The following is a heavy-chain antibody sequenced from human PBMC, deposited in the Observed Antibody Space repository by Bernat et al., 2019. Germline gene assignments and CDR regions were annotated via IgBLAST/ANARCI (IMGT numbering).Heavy chain of an antibody. V-gene: IGHV3-23*04. J-gene: IGHJ5*02. Sequence: EVQLVESGGGLVQPGGSLRLSCAASGFTFSSYAMSWVRQAPGKGLEWVSAISGSGGSTYYADSVKGRFTISRDNSKNTLYLQMNSLRAEDTAVYYCAKQGRNTGYCSGGSCYSPANWFDPWGQGTLVTVSS. CDR2: ISGSGGST. CDR3: AKQGRNTGYCSGGSCYSPANWFDP. CDR1: GFTFSSYA. D-gene: IGHD2-15*01.